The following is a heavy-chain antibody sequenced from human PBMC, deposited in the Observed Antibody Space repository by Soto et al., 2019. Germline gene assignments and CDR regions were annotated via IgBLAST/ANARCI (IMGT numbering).Heavy chain of an antibody. CDR2: IIPIFGTA. D-gene: IGHD1-7*01. Sequence: SVKGSCKAAGGTFSSYAISLVRQAPGQGLEWMGGIIPIFGTANYAQKFQGRVTITADESTSTAYMELSSLRSEDTAVYYCAREGSITGTNKYYFDYWGQGTLVTVSS. V-gene: IGHV1-69*13. J-gene: IGHJ4*02. CDR3: AREGSITGTNKYYFDY. CDR1: GGTFSSYA.